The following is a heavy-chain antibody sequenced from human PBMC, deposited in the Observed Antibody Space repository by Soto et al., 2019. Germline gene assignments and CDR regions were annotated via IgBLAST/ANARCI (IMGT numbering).Heavy chain of an antibody. CDR2: IYYSGST. V-gene: IGHV4-31*03. Sequence: SETLSLTCTVSGGSISSGGYYWSWIRQHPGKGLEWIGYIYYSGSTYYNPSLKSRVTISVDTSKNQFSLKLSSVTAADTAVYYCARDGYSYGPHFDYWGQGTLVTVSS. D-gene: IGHD5-18*01. CDR3: ARDGYSYGPHFDY. CDR1: GGSISSGGYY. J-gene: IGHJ4*02.